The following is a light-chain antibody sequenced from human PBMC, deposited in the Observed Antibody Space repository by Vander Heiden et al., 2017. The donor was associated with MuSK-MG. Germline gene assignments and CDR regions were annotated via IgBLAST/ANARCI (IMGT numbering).Light chain of an antibody. Sequence: DIQMTQSPSSLSASVGDRVTITCRASQSISSYLNWYQQKPGKAPKLLIYAASSLQSGVPSRFSGSGSGTDFTLTISRLQPEDFATYYCQQCYSTLRTFGQGTKVEIK. CDR2: AAS. CDR1: QSISSY. J-gene: IGKJ1*01. V-gene: IGKV1-39*01. CDR3: QQCYSTLRT.